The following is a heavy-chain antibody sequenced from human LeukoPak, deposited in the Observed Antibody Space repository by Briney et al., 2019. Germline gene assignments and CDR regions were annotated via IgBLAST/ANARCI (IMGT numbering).Heavy chain of an antibody. CDR3: AKDRLTSGESYEIFDY. CDR2: ISGSGGST. D-gene: IGHD3-16*01. CDR1: GFTFSSYA. V-gene: IGHV3-23*01. J-gene: IGHJ4*02. Sequence: GGTLRLSCAASGFTFSSYAMSWVRQAPGKGLEWVSAISGSGGSTYYADSVKGRFTISRDNSKNTLYLQMSSLRAEDTAVYYCAKDRLTSGESYEIFDYWGQGTLVTVSS.